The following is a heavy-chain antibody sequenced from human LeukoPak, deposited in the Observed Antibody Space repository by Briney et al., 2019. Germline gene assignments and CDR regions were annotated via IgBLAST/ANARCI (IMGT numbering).Heavy chain of an antibody. D-gene: IGHD3-10*01. CDR1: GYTFTSYA. CDR3: ARIGRITMVRGVISSSWFDP. Sequence: GASVKVSCKASGYTFTSYAMHWVRQAPGQRLEWMGWINPNSGGTNYAQKFQGRVTMTRDTSISTAYMELSRLRSDDTAVYHCARIGRITMVRGVISSSWFDPWGQGTLVTVSS. V-gene: IGHV1-2*02. CDR2: INPNSGGT. J-gene: IGHJ5*02.